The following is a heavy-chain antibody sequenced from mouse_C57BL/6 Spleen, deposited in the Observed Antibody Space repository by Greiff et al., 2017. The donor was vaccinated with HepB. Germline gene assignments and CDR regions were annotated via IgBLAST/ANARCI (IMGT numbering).Heavy chain of an antibody. CDR3: ARGDGSSYGCAMDY. CDR1: GYTFTSYW. Sequence: QVQLQQPGAELVKPGASVKLSCKASGYTFTSYWMHWVKQRPGQGLEWIGMIHPNSGSTNYNEKFKSKATLTVDKSSSTAYMQLSSLTSEDSAVYYCARGDGSSYGCAMDYWGQGTSVTVSS. CDR2: IHPNSGST. D-gene: IGHD1-1*01. V-gene: IGHV1-64*01. J-gene: IGHJ4*01.